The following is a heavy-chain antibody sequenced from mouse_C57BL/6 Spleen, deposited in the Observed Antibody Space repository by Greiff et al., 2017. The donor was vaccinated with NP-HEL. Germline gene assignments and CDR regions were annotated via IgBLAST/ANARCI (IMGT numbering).Heavy chain of an antibody. CDR1: GYTFTSYW. J-gene: IGHJ4*01. V-gene: IGHV1-55*01. CDR2: IYPGSGST. CDR3: AREGGQIRLPMDY. D-gene: IGHD3-2*02. Sequence: VQLQQPGAELVKPGASVKMSCKASGYTFTSYWITWVKQRPGQGLEWIGDIYPGSGSTNYNEKFKSKATLTVDTSSSTAYMQLSSLTSEDSAVYYCAREGGQIRLPMDYWGQGTSVTVSS.